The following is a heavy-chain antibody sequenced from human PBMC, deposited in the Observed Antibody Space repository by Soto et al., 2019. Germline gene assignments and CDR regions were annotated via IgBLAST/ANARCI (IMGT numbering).Heavy chain of an antibody. CDR3: ARGDYGTGGYPFPYFDY. V-gene: IGHV1-2*02. CDR1: GYSFTGYY. CDR2: INPDSGAT. J-gene: IGHJ4*02. Sequence: GASVKVSCKASGYSFTGYYIHWVRQAPGQGLEWMEWINPDSGATNYAQNFQGRVTLTSDTSISTASMDLTSLTSDDTAVYYCARGDYGTGGYPFPYFDYWGQGTLVTVSS. D-gene: IGHD2-8*02.